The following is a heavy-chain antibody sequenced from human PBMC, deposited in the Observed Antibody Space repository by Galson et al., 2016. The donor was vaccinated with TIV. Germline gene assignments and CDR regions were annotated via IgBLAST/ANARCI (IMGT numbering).Heavy chain of an antibody. CDR3: ATVNTNSRKYFDY. J-gene: IGHJ4*02. CDR2: IFTDGTT. Sequence: LSLPCSVSGGSVSRYYWSWVRQSPGKGLEWIGRIFTDGTTTYNPSLKSRVAISVDTSRRQFSLRLRSVTAADTALYYCATVNTNSRKYFDYWGQGIQVTVS. CDR1: GGSVSRYY. D-gene: IGHD5-18*01. V-gene: IGHV4-4*07.